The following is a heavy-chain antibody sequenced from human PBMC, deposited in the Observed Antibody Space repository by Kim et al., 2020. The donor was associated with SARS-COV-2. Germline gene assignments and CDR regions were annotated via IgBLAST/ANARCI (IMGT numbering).Heavy chain of an antibody. CDR2: ISTSGCLS. V-gene: IGHV3-7*03. Sequence: GGSLRLSCAASGFTFSGYSMNWVRQAPGKGLEWVSTISTSGCLSYSVSSESRRITLYNNTTKQPLLLLNNSLSPDTTADYYSVHDGSHYYNFDYMGECTL. CDR1: GFTFSGYS. D-gene: IGHD3-10*01. J-gene: IGHJ4*02. CDR3: VHDGSHYYNFDY.